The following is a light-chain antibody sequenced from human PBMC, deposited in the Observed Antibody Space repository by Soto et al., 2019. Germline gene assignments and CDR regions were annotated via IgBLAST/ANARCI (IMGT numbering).Light chain of an antibody. J-gene: IGKJ1*01. Sequence: DIQMTQSPFTLSASVGDRVTITCRASQSISMSLAWYQQKPGKAPKPLLYKGSSLESGAPSRFSGSGSGTEFTLTISSLEPDDFATYYCQQYRYFPWTFGQGTKVEIK. V-gene: IGKV1-5*03. CDR3: QQYRYFPWT. CDR2: KGS. CDR1: QSISMS.